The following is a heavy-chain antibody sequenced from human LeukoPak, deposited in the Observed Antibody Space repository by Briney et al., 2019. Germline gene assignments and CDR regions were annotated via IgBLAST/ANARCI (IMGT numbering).Heavy chain of an antibody. V-gene: IGHV4-59*01. D-gene: IGHD6-19*01. Sequence: SETLSLTCTVSGGPISSYYWSWIRQPPGKGLEWIGYIYYSGSTSYNPSLKSRVTISVDTSKKQFSLKLSSVTAADTAVYYCARDDGGWTYWGQGTLVTVSS. CDR1: GGPISSYY. J-gene: IGHJ4*02. CDR2: IYYSGST. CDR3: ARDDGGWTY.